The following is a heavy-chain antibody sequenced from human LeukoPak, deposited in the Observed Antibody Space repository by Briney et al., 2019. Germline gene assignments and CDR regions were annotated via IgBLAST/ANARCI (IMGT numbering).Heavy chain of an antibody. D-gene: IGHD3-3*01. CDR3: ARQTGGITIFGVVILYYFDY. CDR2: IYYSGST. V-gene: IGHV4-39*01. Sequence: SETLSLTCTVSGGSISSSSYYWGWIRQPPGKGLERIGSIYYSGSTYYNPSLKSRVTISVDTSKNQFSLKLSSVTAADTAVYYCARQTGGITIFGVVILYYFDYWGQGTLVTVSS. J-gene: IGHJ4*02. CDR1: GGSISSSSYY.